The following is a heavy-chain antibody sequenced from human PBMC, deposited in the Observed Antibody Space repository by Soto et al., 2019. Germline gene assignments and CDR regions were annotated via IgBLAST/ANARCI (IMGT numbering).Heavy chain of an antibody. CDR3: ARDPSYYYDSSGYPY. CDR1: GGSISSGGYY. J-gene: IGHJ4*02. V-gene: IGHV4-31*03. D-gene: IGHD3-22*01. Sequence: SETLSLTCTVSGGSISSGGYYWSWIRQHPGKGLEWIGYIYYSGSTYYNPSLKSRVTISVDTSKNQFSLKLSSVTATDTAVYYCARDPSYYYDSSGYPYWGQGTLVTSPQ. CDR2: IYYSGST.